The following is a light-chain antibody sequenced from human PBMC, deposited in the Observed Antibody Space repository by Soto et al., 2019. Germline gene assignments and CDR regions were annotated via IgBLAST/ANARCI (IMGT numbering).Light chain of an antibody. CDR2: EVS. Sequence: QSLLTQPPSSSGSPGQSVTISCTGTISDVGKYDYVSWFQHHPGKAPKLIIYEVSKRPSGVPDRFSGSKSGSTASLTVSGLQTEDEADYYYNSYVAGSNVLGTGTKVTVL. CDR3: NSYVAGSNV. J-gene: IGLJ1*01. CDR1: ISDVGKYDY. V-gene: IGLV2-8*01.